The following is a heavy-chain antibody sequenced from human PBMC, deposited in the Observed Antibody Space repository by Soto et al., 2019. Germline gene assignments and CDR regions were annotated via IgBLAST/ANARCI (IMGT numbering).Heavy chain of an antibody. CDR2: INPNSGGI. J-gene: IGHJ6*03. D-gene: IGHD2-8*01. Sequence: ASVKVSCKASGYTFTGYYMHWVRQAPGQGLEWMGWINPNSGGINYAQKFQGWVTMTTDTSMSTAYMELRSLRSDDTAVYYCARHGDIVLMVYAPNYYYYMDVWGKGTTVTVSS. CDR1: GYTFTGYY. V-gene: IGHV1-2*04. CDR3: ARHGDIVLMVYAPNYYYYMDV.